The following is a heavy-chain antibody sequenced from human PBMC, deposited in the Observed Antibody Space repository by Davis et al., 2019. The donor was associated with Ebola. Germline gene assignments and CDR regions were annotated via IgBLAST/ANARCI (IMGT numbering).Heavy chain of an antibody. CDR3: AKDLHIVVVTAPGGY. Sequence: GESLKISCAASGFTFSSYGMHWVRQAPGKGLEWVAVLSYDGSNKYYADSVKGRFTISRDNSKNTLYLQMNSLRAEDTAVYYCAKDLHIVVVTAPGGYWGQGTLVTVSS. D-gene: IGHD2-21*02. CDR1: GFTFSSYG. J-gene: IGHJ4*02. CDR2: LSYDGSNK. V-gene: IGHV3-30*18.